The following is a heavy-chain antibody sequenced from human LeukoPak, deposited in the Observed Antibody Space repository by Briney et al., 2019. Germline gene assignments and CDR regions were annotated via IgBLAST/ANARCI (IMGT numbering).Heavy chain of an antibody. CDR1: GYTFTSYA. Sequence: ASVKVSCKASGYTFTSYALHWVRQAPGQRLEWMGWINAGNGNTKYPQKFQGRVTITRDTSASTAYMELSSLRSEDTAVYYCARCPRIVVGGTYFDYWGQGTLVTVSS. CDR3: ARCPRIVVGGTYFDY. CDR2: INAGNGNT. V-gene: IGHV1-3*01. J-gene: IGHJ4*02. D-gene: IGHD6-19*01.